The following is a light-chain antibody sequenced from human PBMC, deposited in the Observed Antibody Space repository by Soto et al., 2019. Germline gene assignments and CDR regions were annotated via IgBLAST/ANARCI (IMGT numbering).Light chain of an antibody. CDR3: LQNYNKPRT. Sequence: DIQVTQSPSSLSPSVGDRVTITCRARQTSATYISWSQQKSGSAPRLLIYEASGLQSGGPSRFSGSGSGTHCVLTISNFQPEDNATYLSLQNYNKPRTFGHAKKVHIX. V-gene: IGKV1-39*01. CDR2: EAS. CDR1: QTSATY. J-gene: IGKJ1*01.